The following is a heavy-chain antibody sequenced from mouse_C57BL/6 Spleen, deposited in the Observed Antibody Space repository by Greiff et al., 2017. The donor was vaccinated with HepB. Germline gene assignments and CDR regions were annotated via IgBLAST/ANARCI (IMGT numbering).Heavy chain of an antibody. J-gene: IGHJ2*01. CDR3: ARLYYEVYFDY. Sequence: EVQVVESGGGLVQPGGSLSLSCAASGFTFTDYYMSWVRQPPGKALEWLGFIRNKANGYTTEYSASVKGRFTISRDNSQSILYLQMNALRAEDSATYYGARLYYEVYFDYWGQGTTLTVSS. CDR2: IRNKANGYTT. D-gene: IGHD2-4*01. V-gene: IGHV7-3*01. CDR1: GFTFTDYY.